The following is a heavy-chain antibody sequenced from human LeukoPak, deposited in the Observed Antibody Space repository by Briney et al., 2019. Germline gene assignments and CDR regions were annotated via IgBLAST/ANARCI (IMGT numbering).Heavy chain of an antibody. CDR2: ISYDGSNK. CDR3: AKQRAAAHPVFDY. J-gene: IGHJ4*02. CDR1: GFTFSSYG. V-gene: IGHV3-30*18. Sequence: PGRSLRLSCAAYGFTFSSYGMHWVRQAPGKGLEWVAVISYDGSNKYYADSVKGRFTISRDNSKNTLYLQMNSLRAEDTAVYYCAKQRAAAHPVFDYWGQGTLVTVSS. D-gene: IGHD2-2*01.